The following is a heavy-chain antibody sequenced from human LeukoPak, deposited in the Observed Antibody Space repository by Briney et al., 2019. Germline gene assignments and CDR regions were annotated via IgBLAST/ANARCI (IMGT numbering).Heavy chain of an antibody. J-gene: IGHJ4*02. D-gene: IGHD3-16*02. V-gene: IGHV3-30*02. CDR1: GFTFSSYG. Sequence: GGSLRLSCAASGFTFSSYGMHWVRQAPGKGLEWVAFIRYDGSDKYYADSVKGRFTISRDSSKNTLYLQMNSLRAEDTAVYYCARDKGSYDYVWGSYRYNYFDYWGQGTLVTVSS. CDR3: ARDKGSYDYVWGSYRYNYFDY. CDR2: IRYDGSDK.